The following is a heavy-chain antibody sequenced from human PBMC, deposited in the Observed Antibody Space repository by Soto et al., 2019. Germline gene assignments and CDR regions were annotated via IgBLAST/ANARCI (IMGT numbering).Heavy chain of an antibody. Sequence: ASVKVSCKASGYTFTSYGISWVRQAPGQGLEWMGWISAYNGNTNYARKLQGRVTMTTDTSTSTAYMELRSLRSDDTAVYYCARYGDYVSSYYFDYWGQGTLVTVSS. CDR3: ARYGDYVSSYYFDY. V-gene: IGHV1-18*01. CDR1: GYTFTSYG. J-gene: IGHJ4*02. CDR2: ISAYNGNT. D-gene: IGHD4-17*01.